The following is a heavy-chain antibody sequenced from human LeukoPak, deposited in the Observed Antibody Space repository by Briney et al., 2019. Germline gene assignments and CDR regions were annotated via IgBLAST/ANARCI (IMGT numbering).Heavy chain of an antibody. CDR1: GFTFSSYA. V-gene: IGHV3-30-3*01. Sequence: PGGSLRLSCAASGFTFSSYAMHWVRQAPGKGLEWVAVISYDGSNKYYADSVKGRFTIPRDNSKNTLYLQMNSLRAEDTAVYYCARSREMATNDYDYWGQGTLVTVSS. D-gene: IGHD5-24*01. CDR2: ISYDGSNK. CDR3: ARSREMATNDYDY. J-gene: IGHJ4*02.